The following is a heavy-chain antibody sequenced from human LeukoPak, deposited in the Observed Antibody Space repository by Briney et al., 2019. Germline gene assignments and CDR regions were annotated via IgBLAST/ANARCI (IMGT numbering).Heavy chain of an antibody. D-gene: IGHD3-22*01. CDR3: ARHFEEVITTVDYFDY. V-gene: IGHV5-51*01. J-gene: IGHJ4*02. CDR1: GYSFTSYW. Sequence: GESLKISCKGSGYSFTSYWIGWVRQMPGKGLEWMGIIYPGDSDTRYSPSFQGQVTISADKSISTAYLRWSSLKASDTAMYYCARHFEEVITTVDYFDYWGQGTLVTVSS. CDR2: IYPGDSDT.